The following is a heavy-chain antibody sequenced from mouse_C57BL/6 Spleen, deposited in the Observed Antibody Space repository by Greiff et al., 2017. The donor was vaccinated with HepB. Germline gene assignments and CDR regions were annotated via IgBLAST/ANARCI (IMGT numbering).Heavy chain of an antibody. Sequence: QVQLQQPGAELVKPGASVKLSCKASGYTFTSYWMQWVKQRPGQGLEWIGEIDPSDSYTNYNQKFKGKATLTVDTSSSTAYMQLSSLASEDSAVYNCARRGVGGGAHWGQGTLLTVSA. CDR3: ARRGVGGGAH. V-gene: IGHV1-50*01. CDR2: IDPSDSYT. J-gene: IGHJ3*01. D-gene: IGHD1-3*01. CDR1: GYTFTSYW.